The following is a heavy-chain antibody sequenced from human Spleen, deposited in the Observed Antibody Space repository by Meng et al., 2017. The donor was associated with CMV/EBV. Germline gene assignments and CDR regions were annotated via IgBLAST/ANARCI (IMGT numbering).Heavy chain of an antibody. Sequence: AASGFAISTYSMNWVRQAPGKGLEWVSSITSASNYINYADSVKGRLTISRDNAKNSLYLQMDNLRAEDTALYYCAGGRITIHGVSLFDPWGQGTLVTVS. D-gene: IGHD3-3*01. V-gene: IGHV3-21*01. CDR2: ITSASNYI. J-gene: IGHJ5*02. CDR1: GFAISTYS. CDR3: AGGRITIHGVSLFDP.